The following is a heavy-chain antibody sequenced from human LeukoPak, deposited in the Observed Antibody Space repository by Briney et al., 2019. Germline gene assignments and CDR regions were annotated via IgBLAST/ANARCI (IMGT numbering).Heavy chain of an antibody. CDR1: GFTFSSYS. Sequence: GGSLRLSCAASGFTFSSYSMNWVRQAPGKGLEWVSYISSSSSTIYYADSVKGRFTISRDNAKNSLYLQMNSLRAEDTAVYYCARGGGYYLFDYWGQGTLVTVSS. CDR2: ISSSSSTI. V-gene: IGHV3-48*01. CDR3: ARGGGYYLFDY. J-gene: IGHJ4*02. D-gene: IGHD3-22*01.